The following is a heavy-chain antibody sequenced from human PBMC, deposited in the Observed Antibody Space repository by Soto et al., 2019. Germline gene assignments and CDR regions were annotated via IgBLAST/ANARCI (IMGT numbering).Heavy chain of an antibody. V-gene: IGHV1-18*01. CDR2: ISTYNGNT. D-gene: IGHD3-22*01. CDR1: GYTFTTYG. Sequence: QVQLVQSGAAVKKPGASVKVSCKASGYTFTTYGMSWVRQAPGQGLDWMGWISTYNGNTKYAERLQGRVTMTTDTTTSTAYMELRSLSSDDTDVYYCARGPTDYYDNSGNYFLDYWGQGTLVTVSS. J-gene: IGHJ4*02. CDR3: ARGPTDYYDNSGNYFLDY.